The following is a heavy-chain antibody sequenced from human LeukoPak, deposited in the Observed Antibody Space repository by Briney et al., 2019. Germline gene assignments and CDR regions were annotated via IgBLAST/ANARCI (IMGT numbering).Heavy chain of an antibody. CDR1: GGSISSYY. Sequence: SETLSLTCTVSGGSISSYYWSWIRQPPWKGLEWIGYIYYSGSTNYNPSLKSRVTISVDTSKNQFSLKLSSVTAADTAVYYCARSTLYYYDSSGVRAFDIWGQGTMVTVSS. CDR3: ARSTLYYYDSSGVRAFDI. V-gene: IGHV4-59*01. J-gene: IGHJ3*02. CDR2: IYYSGST. D-gene: IGHD3-22*01.